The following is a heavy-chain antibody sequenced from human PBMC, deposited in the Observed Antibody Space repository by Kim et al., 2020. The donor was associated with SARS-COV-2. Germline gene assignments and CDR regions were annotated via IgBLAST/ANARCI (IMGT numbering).Heavy chain of an antibody. D-gene: IGHD2-15*01. J-gene: IGHJ3*02. CDR2: IYYSGTT. CDR3: ARVDVDSDAFDI. Sequence: SESLSLTCSVSGGSINGGDSYWSWLRHHPEKGLEWIGYIYYSGTTYVSPSLKPRVTISVDISKSLFSLSLRSVTAADTAIYYCARVDVDSDAFDIWGQG. CDR1: GGSINGGDSY. V-gene: IGHV4-31*03.